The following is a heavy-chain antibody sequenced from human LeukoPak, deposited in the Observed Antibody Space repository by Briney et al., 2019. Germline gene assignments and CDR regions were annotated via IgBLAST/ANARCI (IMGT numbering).Heavy chain of an antibody. CDR3: ARGGAGYCSSTSCRRGYSYGIYDY. CDR1: GGSISSYY. D-gene: IGHD2-2*01. Sequence: TSETLSLTCTVSGGSISSYYWSWIRQPPGKGLEWIGEINHSGSTNYNPSLKSRVTISVGTSKNQFSLKLSSVTAADTAEYYCARGGAGYCSSTSCRRGYSYGIYDYWGQGTLVTVSS. V-gene: IGHV4-34*01. J-gene: IGHJ4*02. CDR2: INHSGST.